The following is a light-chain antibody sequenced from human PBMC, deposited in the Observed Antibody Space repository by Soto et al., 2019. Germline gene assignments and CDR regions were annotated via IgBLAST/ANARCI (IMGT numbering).Light chain of an antibody. CDR2: DAS. CDR3: QQYDNFPHT. J-gene: IGKJ2*01. CDR1: QDSSNY. Sequence: DIQMTQSPSSLSASVGDRVTITCQASQDSSNYLNWYQQKPGKAPKLLIYDASNLETGVPSRFSGSGSGTDFTFTISSLQPEDIATYYCQQYDNFPHTFGQGTKLEIK. V-gene: IGKV1-33*01.